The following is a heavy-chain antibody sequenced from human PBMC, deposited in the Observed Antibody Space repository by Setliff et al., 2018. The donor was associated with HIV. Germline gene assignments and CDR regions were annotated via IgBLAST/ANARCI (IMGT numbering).Heavy chain of an antibody. J-gene: IGHJ6*03. D-gene: IGHD3-3*01. V-gene: IGHV4-4*08. CDR3: ARCYYNFWSGYPLDYMDV. Sequence: SETLSLTCTVSGGSISSHYWSWIRQPPGKGLEWIGHIYTSGSTNYNPSLKSRVTMSVGTSKNQFSLKLSSVTAADTAVYYCARCYYNFWSGYPLDYMDVWGKGTAVTSP. CDR2: IYTSGST. CDR1: GGSISSHY.